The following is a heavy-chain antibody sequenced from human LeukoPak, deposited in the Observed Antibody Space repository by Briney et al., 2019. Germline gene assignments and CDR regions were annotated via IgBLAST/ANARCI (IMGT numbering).Heavy chain of an antibody. CDR1: GFTFSSYG. V-gene: IGHV3-30*18. D-gene: IGHD6-19*01. J-gene: IGHJ5*02. CDR3: AKDRTVAGRKNWFDP. Sequence: PGRSLRLSCAASGFTFSSYGMHWVRQAPGKGLEWVAVISYDGSNKHYADSVKGRFTISRDNSKNTLYLQMNSLRAEDTAVYYCAKDRTVAGRKNWFDPWGQGTLVTVSS. CDR2: ISYDGSNK.